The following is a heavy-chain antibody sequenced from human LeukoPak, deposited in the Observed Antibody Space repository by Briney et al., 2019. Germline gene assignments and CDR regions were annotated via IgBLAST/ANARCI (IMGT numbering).Heavy chain of an antibody. D-gene: IGHD2-2*01. Sequence: ASVKVSCKASGYTFTSYGISWVRQAPGQGLEWMGWISAYNGNTNYAQKLQGRVTMTTDTSTSTAYMELRSLRSDDTAEYYCARSLAIVVVPAAPGDWFDPWGQGTLVTVSS. CDR3: ARSLAIVVVPAAPGDWFDP. CDR1: GYTFTSYG. V-gene: IGHV1-18*01. J-gene: IGHJ5*02. CDR2: ISAYNGNT.